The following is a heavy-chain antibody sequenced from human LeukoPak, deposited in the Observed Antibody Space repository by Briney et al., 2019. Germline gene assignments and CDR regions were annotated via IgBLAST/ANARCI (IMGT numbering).Heavy chain of an antibody. V-gene: IGHV3-21*01. D-gene: IGHD4-17*01. Sequence: PGGSLRLSCVVSGFTFSSSNMNWVRQAPGRGLEWVSSITNSSSYIYYADSVKGRFTISRDNTKNSLSLQMNSLRAEDTAVYYCATEKNYGDYNAYGMDVWGQGTTVIVSS. CDR2: ITNSSSYI. J-gene: IGHJ6*02. CDR3: ATEKNYGDYNAYGMDV. CDR1: GFTFSSSN.